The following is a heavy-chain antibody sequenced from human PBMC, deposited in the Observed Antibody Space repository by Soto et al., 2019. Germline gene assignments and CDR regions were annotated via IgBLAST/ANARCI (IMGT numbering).Heavy chain of an antibody. Sequence: PGGSLRLSCAASGFTFSSYAMSWVRQAPGKGLEWVSAISGSGGSTYYADSVKGRFTISRDNSKNTLYLQMNSLRAEDTAVYYCAKDFPRGYSGYDSRGRYYYYGMDVWGQGTTVTVSS. J-gene: IGHJ6*02. V-gene: IGHV3-23*01. CDR3: AKDFPRGYSGYDSRGRYYYYGMDV. CDR2: ISGSGGST. CDR1: GFTFSSYA. D-gene: IGHD5-12*01.